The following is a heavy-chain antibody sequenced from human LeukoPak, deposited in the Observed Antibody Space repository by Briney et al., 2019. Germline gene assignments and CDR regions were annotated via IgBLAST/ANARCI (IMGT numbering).Heavy chain of an antibody. CDR3: ARSPYGSGSYGFDY. D-gene: IGHD3-10*01. CDR2: IYYSGST. CDR1: GGSISNYY. J-gene: IGHJ4*02. V-gene: IGHV4-59*12. Sequence: SETLSLTCTVSGGSISNYYWSWLRQPPGKGLEWIGYIYYSGSTSFNPSLKSRVTISVDTSKNQFSLKLTSVSAADTVVYYCARSPYGSGSYGFDYWGQGTLVTVSS.